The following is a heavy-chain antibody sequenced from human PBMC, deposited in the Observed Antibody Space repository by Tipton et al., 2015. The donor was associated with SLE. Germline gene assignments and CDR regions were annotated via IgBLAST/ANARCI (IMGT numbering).Heavy chain of an antibody. CDR3: ARDSAGRGYSGFLGI. Sequence: TLSLTCTVSGGSISSYYWSWIRQPPGKGLEWIGYIYYSGSTNYSPSLKSRVTISVDTSKNQFSLKLSSVTAADTAVYYCARDSAGRGYSGFLGIWGQGTMVTVSS. D-gene: IGHD5-12*01. V-gene: IGHV4-59*01. J-gene: IGHJ3*02. CDR1: GGSISSYY. CDR2: IYYSGST.